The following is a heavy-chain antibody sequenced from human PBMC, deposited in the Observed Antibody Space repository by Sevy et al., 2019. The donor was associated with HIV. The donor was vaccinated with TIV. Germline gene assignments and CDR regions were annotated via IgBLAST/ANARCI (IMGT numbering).Heavy chain of an antibody. J-gene: IGHJ4*02. Sequence: ASVKVSCKASGYTFTNYGISWVRQAPGQGLEWMGWISTYNGNTNYAQPPQGRVTMTTDTSTSTVYMELRSLRSDDTAVYYCARGRPGIEVAGIDYWGQGTLVTVSS. CDR1: GYTFTNYG. CDR2: ISTYNGNT. D-gene: IGHD6-19*01. V-gene: IGHV1-18*01. CDR3: ARGRPGIEVAGIDY.